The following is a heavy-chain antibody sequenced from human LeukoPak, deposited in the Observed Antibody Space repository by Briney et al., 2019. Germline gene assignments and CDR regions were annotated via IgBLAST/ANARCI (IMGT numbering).Heavy chain of an antibody. J-gene: IGHJ4*02. CDR1: GFTVSSNY. V-gene: IGHV3-53*01. CDR2: IYSGGST. D-gene: IGHD1-26*01. Sequence: GGSLRLSCAASGFTVSSNYMSWVRQAPGKGLEWVSVIYSGGSTYYADSVKGRCTISRDKSKNTLYLQMNSLRAEDTAVYYCAIDGFDGELLSGRFDYWGQGTLVTVSS. CDR3: AIDGFDGELLSGRFDY.